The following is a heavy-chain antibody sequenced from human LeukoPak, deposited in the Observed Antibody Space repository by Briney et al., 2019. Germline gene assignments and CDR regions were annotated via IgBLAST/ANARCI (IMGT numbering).Heavy chain of an antibody. CDR1: GFTFSSYS. J-gene: IGHJ4*02. Sequence: GGSLRLSCAASGFTFSSYSMNWVRQAPGKGLEWVSSISSSSSYIYYADSVKGRFTISRDNAKNSLYLQMNSLRAEDTAVYYCARDLRRLWFGELLYDTLYYFHYWGQGTLVTVSS. V-gene: IGHV3-21*01. D-gene: IGHD3-10*01. CDR3: ARDLRRLWFGELLYDTLYYFHY. CDR2: ISSSSSYI.